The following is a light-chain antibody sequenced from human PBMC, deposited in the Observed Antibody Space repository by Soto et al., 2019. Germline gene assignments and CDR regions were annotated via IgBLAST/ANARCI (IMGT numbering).Light chain of an antibody. CDR2: EAS. CDR1: QSISGW. V-gene: IGKV1-5*01. J-gene: IGKJ1*01. Sequence: DIQMTQSPSTLSASVGDRVTITCRASQSISGWLAWYQQKPGTAPKLLIYEASNLESGVPSRFSGSGSGTEFTLTVSSLQPDDFATYYCQQYYSDWPFGQGTKVEI. CDR3: QQYYSDWP.